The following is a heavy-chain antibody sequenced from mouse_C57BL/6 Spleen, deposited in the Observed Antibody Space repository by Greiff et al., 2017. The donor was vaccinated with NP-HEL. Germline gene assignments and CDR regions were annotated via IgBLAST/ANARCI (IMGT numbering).Heavy chain of an antibody. J-gene: IGHJ3*01. CDR2: IYPGSGNT. CDR1: GYTFTDYY. V-gene: IGHV1-76*01. D-gene: IGHD1-1*01. CDR3: ARGDYYGSFAY. Sequence: VKLMESGAELVRPGASVKLSCKASGYTFTDYYINWVKQRPGQGLEWIARIYPGSGNTYYNEKFKGKATLTAEKSSSTAYMQLSSLTSEDSAVYFCARGDYYGSFAYWGQGTLVTVSA.